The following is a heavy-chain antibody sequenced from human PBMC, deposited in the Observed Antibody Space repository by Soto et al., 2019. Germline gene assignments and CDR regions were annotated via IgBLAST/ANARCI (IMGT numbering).Heavy chain of an antibody. D-gene: IGHD2-15*01. CDR2: INPIGGST. V-gene: IGHV1-46*04. J-gene: IGHJ4*01. CDR3: ARGPNGGNIYYFDY. Sequence: ASVKVSCKASGYTFINYYMHWVRQAPGQGLEWMGIINPIGGSTRYAQKLQGRVIMTRDTSTTTVYMGLSSLRSEDTAVYYCARGPNGGNIYYFDYWGQ. CDR1: GYTFINYY.